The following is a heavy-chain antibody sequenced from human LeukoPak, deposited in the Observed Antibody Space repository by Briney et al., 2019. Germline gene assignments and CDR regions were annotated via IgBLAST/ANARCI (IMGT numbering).Heavy chain of an antibody. CDR2: INSDGSWT. D-gene: IGHD2/OR15-2a*01. CDR3: VSFYETY. CDR1: GNYW. J-gene: IGHJ4*02. Sequence: GGTLRLSYAASGNYWMHWVRQGPGKGLVWVSHINSDGSWTSYADSVKGRFTISKDNAKNTVYLQMNNLRAEDTAVYYCVSFYETYWGRGTLVTVSS. V-gene: IGHV3-74*01.